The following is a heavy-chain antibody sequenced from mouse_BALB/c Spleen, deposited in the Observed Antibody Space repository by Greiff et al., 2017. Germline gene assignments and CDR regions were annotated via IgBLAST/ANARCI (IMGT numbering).Heavy chain of an antibody. D-gene: IGHD1-2*01. Sequence: EVHLVESGGGLVQPGGSRKLSCAASGFTFSSFGMHWVRQAPEKGLEWVAYISSGSSTIYYADTVKGRYTISRDNPKNTQILQMTSLRSEDTAMYYCERSTLLRPYFDYWGQGTTLTVSA. CDR1: GFTFSSFG. V-gene: IGHV5-17*02. CDR2: ISSGSSTI. J-gene: IGHJ2*01. CDR3: ERSTLLRPYFDY.